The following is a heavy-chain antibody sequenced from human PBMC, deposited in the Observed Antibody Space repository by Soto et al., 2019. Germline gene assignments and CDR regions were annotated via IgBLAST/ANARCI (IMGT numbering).Heavy chain of an antibody. V-gene: IGHV1-69*13. J-gene: IGHJ6*02. CDR3: ARGRGGPSYYYYGMDV. Sequence: SVKVSCKASGGTFSSYAISWVRQAPGQGLEWMGGIIPIFGTANYAQKFQGRVTITADESTSTAYMELSSLRSEDTAVYYCARGRGGPSYYYYGMDVWGQGTTVTVSS. CDR1: GGTFSSYA. CDR2: IIPIFGTA.